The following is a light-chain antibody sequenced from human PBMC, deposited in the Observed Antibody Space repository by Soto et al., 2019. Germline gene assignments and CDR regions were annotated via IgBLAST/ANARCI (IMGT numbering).Light chain of an antibody. CDR3: SSYTSAATLGV. J-gene: IGLJ3*02. Sequence: QSALTQPASVSGSPGQSITISCTGTSSDVGGFNYVSWYQQHPGKAPKLIILEVTNRLSGVSHRFSGSKSGNTASLTISGLQAEDEADYHCSSYTSAATLGVFGGGTKVTVL. CDR2: EVT. CDR1: SSDVGGFNY. V-gene: IGLV2-14*01.